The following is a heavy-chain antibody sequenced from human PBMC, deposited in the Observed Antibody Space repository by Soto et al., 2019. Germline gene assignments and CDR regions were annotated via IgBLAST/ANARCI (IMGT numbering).Heavy chain of an antibody. CDR3: ARGGDCGGDCYLDY. J-gene: IGHJ4*02. D-gene: IGHD2-21*01. CDR1: GFTVRNNY. V-gene: IGHV3-66*01. Sequence: GGSLRLSCAAFGFTVRNNYMTWVRQAPGKGLDWVSAIYSDGATYYADSVKGRFAISRDNSKNTVSLEINSLRAEDTAVYYCARGGDCGGDCYLDYWGLGVLVTVSS. CDR2: IYSDGAT.